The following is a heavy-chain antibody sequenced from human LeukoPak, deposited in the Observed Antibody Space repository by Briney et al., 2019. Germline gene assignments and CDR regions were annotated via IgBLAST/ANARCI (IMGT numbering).Heavy chain of an antibody. V-gene: IGHV1-8*01. Sequence: ASVKVSCKASGYTFTSYDINWVRQATGQGLEWMGWMNPNSGNTGYAQKFRGRVTMTRNTSISTAYMELSSLRSEDTAVYYCAIGIAAANYYYYYMDVWGKGTTVTVSS. CDR1: GYTFTSYD. CDR3: AIGIAAANYYYYYMDV. J-gene: IGHJ6*03. D-gene: IGHD6-13*01. CDR2: MNPNSGNT.